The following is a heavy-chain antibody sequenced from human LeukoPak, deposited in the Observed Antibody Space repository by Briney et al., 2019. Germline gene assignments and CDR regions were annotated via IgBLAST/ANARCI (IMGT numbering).Heavy chain of an antibody. Sequence: GGSLRLSCAASGFTVSSNYMSWVRQAPGKGLEWVSVIYSGGSTYYADSVKGRFTISRDNSKNTLYLQMNSLRAEDTAVYYCASTFHRAVVAAPDAFDIWGQGTMVTVSS. CDR3: ASTFHRAVVAAPDAFDI. V-gene: IGHV3-66*01. J-gene: IGHJ3*02. CDR1: GFTVSSNY. CDR2: IYSGGST. D-gene: IGHD2-15*01.